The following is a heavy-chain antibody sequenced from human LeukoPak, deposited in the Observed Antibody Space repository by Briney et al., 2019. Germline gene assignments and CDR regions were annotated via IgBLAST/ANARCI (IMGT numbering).Heavy chain of an antibody. J-gene: IGHJ4*02. V-gene: IGHV4-39*07. CDR3: ARDSRYSYGPFDY. Sequence: SETLSLTCTVSGGSISSSSYYWGWIRQPPGKGLGWIGSIYYSGSTYYNPSLKSRVTISVDTSKNQFSLKLSSVTAADTAVYYCARDSRYSYGPFDYWGQGTLVTVSS. CDR1: GGSISSSSYY. D-gene: IGHD5-18*01. CDR2: IYYSGST.